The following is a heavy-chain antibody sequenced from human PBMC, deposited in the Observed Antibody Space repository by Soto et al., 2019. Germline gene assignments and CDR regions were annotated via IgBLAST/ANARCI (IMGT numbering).Heavy chain of an antibody. J-gene: IGHJ4*02. CDR2: IFYSGST. CDR3: ASSEFH. CDR1: GGSISSRRNY. Sequence: SETLSLTCTVSGGSISSRRNYWGWIRQPPGKGLEWIGTIFYSGSTYYNPSLKSLVTISVDTFKNQFSLKLSSVTAAETAVYYCASSEFHWGQGTLVTVSS. D-gene: IGHD2-21*01. V-gene: IGHV4-39*01.